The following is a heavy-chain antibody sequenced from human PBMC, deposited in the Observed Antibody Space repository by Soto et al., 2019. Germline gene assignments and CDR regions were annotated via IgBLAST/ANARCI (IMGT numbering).Heavy chain of an antibody. V-gene: IGHV1-69*13. J-gene: IGHJ6*02. D-gene: IGHD2-15*01. CDR3: ARGEDSRCSGGSCYSARYYYGMDV. CDR1: GGTLSIDA. CDR2: IIPIFGTA. Sequence: SVKVSCKTAGGTLSIDAVSRGRQAPGQGLEWMGGIIPIFGTANYAQKFQGRVTITADESTSTAYMELSSLRSEDTAVYYCARGEDSRCSGGSCYSARYYYGMDVWGQGTTVTVSS.